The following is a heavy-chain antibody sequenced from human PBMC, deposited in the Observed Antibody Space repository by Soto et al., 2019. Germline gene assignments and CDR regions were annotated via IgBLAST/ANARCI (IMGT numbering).Heavy chain of an antibody. J-gene: IGHJ6*02. D-gene: IGHD2-2*01. CDR1: GGSISSGDYY. CDR2: IYYSGST. CDR3: GTMPIVVEPAPMDV. Sequence: GPGHTSETLSLTCTVSGGSISSGDYYWSWIRHPPGKGLEWIGYIYYSGSTSYNASLKSRTSISADPSNNQFSLKLHSLTAADTAVYFCGTMPIVVEPAPMDVWGPGTSVTSP. V-gene: IGHV4-30-4*01.